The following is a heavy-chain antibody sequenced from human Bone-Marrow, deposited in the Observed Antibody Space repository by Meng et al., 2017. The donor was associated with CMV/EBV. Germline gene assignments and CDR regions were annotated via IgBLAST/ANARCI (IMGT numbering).Heavy chain of an antibody. CDR2: ISSSGSTI. CDR3: ARDWGQQPAVGFQH. Sequence: LSLTCAASGFTFSDYYMSWIRQAPGKGLEWVSYISSSGSTIYYADSVKGRFTISRDNAKNSLYLQMNSLRAEDTAVYYCARDWGQQPAVGFQHWGQGTLVTVSS. CDR1: GFTFSDYY. D-gene: IGHD6-13*01. V-gene: IGHV3-11*04. J-gene: IGHJ1*01.